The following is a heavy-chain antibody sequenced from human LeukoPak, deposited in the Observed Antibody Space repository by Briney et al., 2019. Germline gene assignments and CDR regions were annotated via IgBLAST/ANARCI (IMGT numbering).Heavy chain of an antibody. D-gene: IGHD5-18*01. CDR2: IVASDGTT. CDR3: AKDHPYRGYSYGHDY. V-gene: IGHV3-23*01. J-gene: IGHJ4*02. Sequence: QSGGSLRLSCAASGFAFSRNTMTWVRQAPGQGLEWVSTIVASDGTTYFADSVKGRFTISRDDSKNTLYLQMNSLRAEDTAVYYCAKDHPYRGYSYGHDYWGQGTLVTVSS. CDR1: GFAFSRNT.